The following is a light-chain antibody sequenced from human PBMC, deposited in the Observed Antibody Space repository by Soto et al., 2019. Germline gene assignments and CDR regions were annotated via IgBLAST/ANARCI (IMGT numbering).Light chain of an antibody. CDR3: QQYKSPPWT. Sequence: DIQMTPSPSSLSASVVDRVTITCRASQSISSYLNWYQQKPGKAPTLLMYDASNLQGGVTFRFSGSGSGTEFTLTISDLQPDDFATDYCQQYKSPPWTFGQGTKVDIK. CDR2: DAS. J-gene: IGKJ1*01. CDR1: QSISSY. V-gene: IGKV1-39*01.